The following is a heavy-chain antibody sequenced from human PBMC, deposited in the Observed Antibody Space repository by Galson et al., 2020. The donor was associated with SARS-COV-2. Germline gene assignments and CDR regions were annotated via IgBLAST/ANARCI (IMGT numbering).Heavy chain of an antibody. Sequence: QLGESLKISCAASGFTFSSYAMHWVRQAPGKGLEWVAVISYDGSNKYYADSVKGRFTISRDNSKNTLYLQMNSLRAEDTAVYYCASSKGGSYYGGFDYWGQGTLVTVSS. CDR3: ASSKGGSYYGGFDY. V-gene: IGHV3-30*04. CDR2: ISYDGSNK. D-gene: IGHD1-26*01. J-gene: IGHJ4*02. CDR1: GFTFSSYA.